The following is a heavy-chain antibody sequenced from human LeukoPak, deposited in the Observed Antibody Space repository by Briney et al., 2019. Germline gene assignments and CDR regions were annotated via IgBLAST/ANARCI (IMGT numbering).Heavy chain of an antibody. CDR3: ARRGTSSSCAHFDY. CDR1: GFTFSTYW. J-gene: IGHJ4*02. CDR2: IRQDGSEK. D-gene: IGHD6-13*01. V-gene: IGHV3-7*05. Sequence: GGSLRLSCAASGFTFSTYWMTWVRQAPGKGLEWVANIRQDGSEKYYVDSVKGRFTISRDNAKNSLYLQMNSLGAEDTAVYYCARRGTSSSCAHFDYCGQGPVVPVSS.